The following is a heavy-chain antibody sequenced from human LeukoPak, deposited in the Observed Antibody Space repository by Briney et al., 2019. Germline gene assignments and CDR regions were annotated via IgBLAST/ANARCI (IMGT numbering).Heavy chain of an antibody. CDR1: GGTFSSYA. CDR2: IIPIFGTA. D-gene: IGHD2-21*02. J-gene: IGHJ4*02. Sequence: GASVKVSCKASGGTFSSYAISWVRQAPGQGLEWMGGIIPIFGTANYAQKFQGRVTITTDESTSTAYMELSRLRSEDTAVYYCARELAYCGGDCYSGYLFDYWGQGTLVTVSS. V-gene: IGHV1-69*05. CDR3: ARELAYCGGDCYSGYLFDY.